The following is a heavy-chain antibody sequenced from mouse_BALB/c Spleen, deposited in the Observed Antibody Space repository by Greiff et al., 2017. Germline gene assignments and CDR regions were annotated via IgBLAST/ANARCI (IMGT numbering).Heavy chain of an antibody. J-gene: IGHJ3*01. D-gene: IGHD2-2*01. V-gene: IGHV5-6*03. Sequence: EVKLVESGGGLVKPGGSLKLSCAASGFAFSSYDMSWVRQTPEKRLEWVAYISSGGSYTYYPDSVKGRFTISRDNAKNTLYLQMSSLKSEDTAMYYCARRGYIAYWGQGTLVTVSA. CDR1: GFAFSSYD. CDR2: ISSGGSYT. CDR3: ARRGYIAY.